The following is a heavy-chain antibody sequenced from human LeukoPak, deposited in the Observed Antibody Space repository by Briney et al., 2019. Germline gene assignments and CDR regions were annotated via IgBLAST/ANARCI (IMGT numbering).Heavy chain of an antibody. CDR2: MKQDGSEQ. J-gene: IGHJ4*02. CDR3: ARDANWASDY. V-gene: IGHV3-7*01. Sequence: SGGPLSLSCVGSGLTFKDHWMLGVRQAPGKAREWVANMKQDGSEQYYGDSVRGRFTISRDNAKNSLYLQMTSLRAADTAVYYCARDANWASDYWGQGTLVTVSS. D-gene: IGHD7-27*01. CDR1: GLTFKDHW.